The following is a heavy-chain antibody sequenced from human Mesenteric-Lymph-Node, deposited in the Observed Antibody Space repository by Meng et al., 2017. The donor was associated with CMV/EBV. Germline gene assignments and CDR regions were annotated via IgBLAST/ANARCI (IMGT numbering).Heavy chain of an antibody. D-gene: IGHD2-21*01. V-gene: IGHV1-69*04. CDR3: ARDVVVVIAIANYYYYGMDV. CDR1: GGTLSSTSSSHT. J-gene: IGHJ6*02. Sequence: SVKVSCKASGGTLSSTSSSHTITWVRQAPGQGLEWMGRIMPMLGRITNYAQKFQDRVTITADKSTGTVYMEVTSLRSEDTAVYYCARDVVVVIAIANYYYYGMDVWGQGTTVTVSS. CDR2: IMPMLGRIT.